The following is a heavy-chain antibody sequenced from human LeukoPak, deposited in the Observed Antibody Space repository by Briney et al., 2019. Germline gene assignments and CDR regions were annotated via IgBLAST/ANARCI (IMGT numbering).Heavy chain of an antibody. V-gene: IGHV3-30*02. J-gene: IGHJ6*03. CDR3: AKDRCGNGVGCYYYYMDV. D-gene: IGHD2-8*01. CDR2: IQYDGSNE. CDR1: RFTFSSYG. Sequence: GGSLRLSCAASRFTFSSYGMHWVRQAPGKGLEWVAYIQYDGSNEQYADSVKGRFSISRDSSKNISYLQMNSLRAEDTAVYYCAKDRCGNGVGCYYYYMDVWGKGTTVTISS.